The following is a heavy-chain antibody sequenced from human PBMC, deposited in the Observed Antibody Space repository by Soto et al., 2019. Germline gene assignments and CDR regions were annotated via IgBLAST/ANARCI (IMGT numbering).Heavy chain of an antibody. CDR3: ARGAANYYYGMDV. J-gene: IGHJ6*02. Sequence: GGSLRLSCAASGFTFSSYSMNWVRQAPGKGLEWVSSISSSTSYIYYADSVKGRFTISRDNAKNSLYLQMNGLRAENTAVYYCARGAANYYYGMDVSGQGTTVTVS. CDR2: ISSSTSYI. D-gene: IGHD5-18*01. CDR1: GFTFSSYS. V-gene: IGHV3-21*01.